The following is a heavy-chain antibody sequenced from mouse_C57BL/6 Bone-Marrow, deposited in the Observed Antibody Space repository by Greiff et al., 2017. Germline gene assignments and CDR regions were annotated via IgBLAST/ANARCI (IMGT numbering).Heavy chain of an antibody. Sequence: QVQLQQSGAELVKPGASVKLSCKASGYTFTSYWMHWVKQRPGQGLEWIGYINPSSGYTKYNQKFKDKATLTADKSSSTAYMQLGSLTYEDSAVYYGEMGRAWFADWGQGTLVTVS. D-gene: IGHD3-3*01. J-gene: IGHJ3*01. V-gene: IGHV1-7*01. CDR1: GYTFTSYW. CDR2: INPSSGYT. CDR3: EMGRAWFAD.